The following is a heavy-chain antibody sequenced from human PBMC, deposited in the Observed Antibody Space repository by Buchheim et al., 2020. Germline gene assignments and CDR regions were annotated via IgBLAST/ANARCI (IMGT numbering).Heavy chain of an antibody. Sequence: EVQLLESGGGLVQPGGSLRLSCAASGFIFTNYAMSWVRQAPGKGLEWVSGVSGSSGSTTYYADSVKGRFTISRDNSKNMLYLQMNSLSVEDTAMNYCATVVSAGVITPYYFDNWGQGTL. CDR2: VSGSSGSTT. V-gene: IGHV3-23*01. CDR3: ATVVSAGVITPYYFDN. D-gene: IGHD3-10*01. CDR1: GFIFTNYA. J-gene: IGHJ4*02.